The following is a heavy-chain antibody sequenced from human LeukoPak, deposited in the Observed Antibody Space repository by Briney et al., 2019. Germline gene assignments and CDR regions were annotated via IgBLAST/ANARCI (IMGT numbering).Heavy chain of an antibody. CDR2: ISASGNT. V-gene: IGHV4-4*09. CDR1: GDSISSSY. Sequence: SETLSLTCTVSGDSISSSYWNWIRQTPGNGLEWIGYISASGNTNYNPSLKSRIIISVDMSKIQFSLKLSSVTAADTAVYYCARLRPGTTGLRKNYFDYWGQGTLVTVSS. D-gene: IGHD1-1*01. J-gene: IGHJ4*02. CDR3: ARLRPGTTGLRKNYFDY.